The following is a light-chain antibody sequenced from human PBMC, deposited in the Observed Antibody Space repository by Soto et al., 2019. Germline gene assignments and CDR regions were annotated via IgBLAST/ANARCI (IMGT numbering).Light chain of an antibody. CDR2: QAS. V-gene: IGKV1-5*03. CDR3: QQYNSYRT. J-gene: IGKJ1*01. Sequence: DIQMTQSPSTLSASVGDRVTITCRASKSFINWLAWYQQKPGIAPKLLIYQASCLESGVPSMFSGSGSGTEFTLTISSLQPDDFATYYCQQYNSYRTFGQGTKVDIK. CDR1: KSFINW.